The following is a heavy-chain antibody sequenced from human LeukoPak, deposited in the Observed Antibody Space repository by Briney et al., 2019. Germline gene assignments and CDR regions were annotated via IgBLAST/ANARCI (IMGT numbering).Heavy chain of an antibody. CDR1: GGSISSYY. CDR2: IYYSGST. D-gene: IGHD2-21*01. CDR3: ARDRLVYHP. Sequence: SETLSLTCTVSGGSISSYYWSWIQQPPGKGLEWIGYIYYSGSTNYNPSLKSRVTISVDTSKNQFSLKLNSVTPADTAVYYCARDRLVYHPWGQGTLVTVSS. V-gene: IGHV4-59*01. J-gene: IGHJ5*02.